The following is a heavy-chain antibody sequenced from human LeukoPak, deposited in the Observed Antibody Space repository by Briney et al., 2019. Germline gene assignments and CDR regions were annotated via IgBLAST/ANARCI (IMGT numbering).Heavy chain of an antibody. Sequence: PSEALSLTCAVYGGSFSGYYWSWIRQPPGKGLEWIGEINHSGSTNYNPSLKSRVTISVDTSKNQFSLNLSSVTAADTAVYYCARRGTYYDFWSGYPTYFDYWGQGTLVTVSS. D-gene: IGHD3-3*01. CDR1: GGSFSGYY. J-gene: IGHJ4*02. CDR2: INHSGST. V-gene: IGHV4-34*01. CDR3: ARRGTYYDFWSGYPTYFDY.